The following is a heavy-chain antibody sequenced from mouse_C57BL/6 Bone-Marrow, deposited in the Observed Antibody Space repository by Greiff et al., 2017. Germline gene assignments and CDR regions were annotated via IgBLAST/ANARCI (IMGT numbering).Heavy chain of an antibody. Sequence: VMLVESGPGLVAPSQSLSITCTVSGFSLTSYGVHWVRQPPGKGLEWLVVIWSDGSTTYNSALKSRLSISKDNSKSQVFLKMNSLQTDDTAMYYCARHGPSRECYAMDYWGQGTSVTVSS. CDR2: IWSDGST. J-gene: IGHJ4*01. CDR1: GFSLTSYG. V-gene: IGHV2-6-1*01. CDR3: ARHGPSRECYAMDY.